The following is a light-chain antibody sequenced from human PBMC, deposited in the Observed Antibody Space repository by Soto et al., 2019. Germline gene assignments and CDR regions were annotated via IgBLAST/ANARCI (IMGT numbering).Light chain of an antibody. Sequence: QSALTQPPSASGSPGQSVTISCTGSSGDVGGYNCVSWFQQHPGKAPKLMIFEDIKRPSGVPDRFSASKSGNTASLTVSGLQAEDEADYYCSSYGGSDNLIFGGGTKLTVL. CDR3: SSYGGSDNLI. CDR2: EDI. CDR1: SGDVGGYNC. J-gene: IGLJ2*01. V-gene: IGLV2-8*01.